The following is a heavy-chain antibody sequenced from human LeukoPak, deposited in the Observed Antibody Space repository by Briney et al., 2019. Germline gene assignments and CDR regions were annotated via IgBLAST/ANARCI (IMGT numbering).Heavy chain of an antibody. J-gene: IGHJ4*02. CDR2: ISSGGSTI. CDR1: GFTFSYYE. D-gene: IGHD3-16*01. V-gene: IGHV3-48*03. Sequence: GSLRLSCAASGFTFSYYEMNWVRQAPRKGLEYVSYISSGGSTIHYADSVRGRFTISRDNAKNSLYLQMNSLRAEDTAVYYCARERTLGYWGQGTLVTVSS. CDR3: ARERTLGY.